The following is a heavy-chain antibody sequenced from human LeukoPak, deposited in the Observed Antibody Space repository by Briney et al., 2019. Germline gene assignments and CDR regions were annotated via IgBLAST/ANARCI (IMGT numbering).Heavy chain of an antibody. D-gene: IGHD5-12*01. CDR3: ARDTGYGAFDI. CDR2: ISSNWGST. J-gene: IGHJ3*02. V-gene: IGHV3-64*01. Sequence: GGSLRLSCAASGFTFSSYAMHWVRQAPGKGLEYVSAISSNWGSTYYANSVKGRFTISRDNSKNTLYLQMGSLRAEDMAVYYCARDTGYGAFDIWGQGTMVTVSS. CDR1: GFTFSSYA.